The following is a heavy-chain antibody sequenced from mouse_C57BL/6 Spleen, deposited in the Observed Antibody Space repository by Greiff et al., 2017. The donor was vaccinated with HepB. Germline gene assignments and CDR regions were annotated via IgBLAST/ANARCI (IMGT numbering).Heavy chain of an antibody. V-gene: IGHV3-6*01. D-gene: IGHD2-4*01. CDR3: AREGVYDYDGVYFDY. CDR1: GYSITSGYY. CDR2: ISYDGSN. Sequence: EVKLLESGPGLVKPSQSLSLTCSVTGYSITSGYYWNWIRQFPGNKLEWMGYISYDGSNNYNPSLKNRISITRDTSKNQFFLKLNSVTTEDTATYYCAREGVYDYDGVYFDYWGQGTTLTVSS. J-gene: IGHJ2*01.